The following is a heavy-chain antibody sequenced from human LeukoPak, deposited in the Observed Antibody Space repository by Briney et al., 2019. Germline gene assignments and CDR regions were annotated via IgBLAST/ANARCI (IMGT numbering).Heavy chain of an antibody. J-gene: IGHJ4*02. Sequence: SETLSLTCTVSGGSISSSSYYWGWIRQPPGKGLEWIGSIYYSESTYYNPSLKSRVTISVDTSKNQFSLKLSSVTAADTAVYYCASTDYGDYERFDYWGQGTLVTVSS. CDR2: IYYSEST. CDR3: ASTDYGDYERFDY. CDR1: GGSISSSSYY. D-gene: IGHD4-17*01. V-gene: IGHV4-39*01.